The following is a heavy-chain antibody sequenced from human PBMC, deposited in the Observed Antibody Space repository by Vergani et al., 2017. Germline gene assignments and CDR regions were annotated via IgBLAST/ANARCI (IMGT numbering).Heavy chain of an antibody. CDR3: ARGSTHWKQGALDI. V-gene: IGHV4-39*01. J-gene: IGHJ3*02. D-gene: IGHD1-1*01. Sequence: QVQLQESGPGLVKPSETLSLTCTVSNDSVSNTFYYWGWIRQTPGKGLEWIGSIYYSGSTYYNPSLESRVTMSVDTSKSQFSLKLSSVTAADTAVYYCARGSTHWKQGALDIWGQGTLVTVSS. CDR2: IYYSGST. CDR1: NDSVSNTFYY.